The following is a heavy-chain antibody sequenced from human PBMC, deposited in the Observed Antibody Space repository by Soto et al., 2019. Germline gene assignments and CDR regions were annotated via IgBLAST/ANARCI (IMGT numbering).Heavy chain of an antibody. J-gene: IGHJ4*02. V-gene: IGHV3-48*02. CDR2: ISSSSSTI. D-gene: IGHD3-3*01. Sequence: EVQLVESGGGLVQPGGSLRLSCAASGFTFSSYSMNWVRQAPGKGLEWVSYISSSSSTIYYADSVKGRFTISRDNPKNSLYLQMNSLRDEDTAVYYCARDSFWSGYPQYYFDYWGQGTLVTVSS. CDR1: GFTFSSYS. CDR3: ARDSFWSGYPQYYFDY.